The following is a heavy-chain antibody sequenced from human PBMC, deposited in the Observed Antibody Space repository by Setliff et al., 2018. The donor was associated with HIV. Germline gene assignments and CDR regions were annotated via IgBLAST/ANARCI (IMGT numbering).Heavy chain of an antibody. CDR3: VRDDKWAFDL. CDR1: GFTFTNAW. CDR2: IKTKADGGAT. V-gene: IGHV3-15*07. Sequence: LRLSCAASGFTFTNAWMNWVRQAPGKGLEWVGRIKTKADGGATDYAASVKGRFTISRDDSDNTLFLQMDSLKTEDTAVYYCVRDDKWAFDLWGQGTMVTVSS. D-gene: IGHD1-26*01. J-gene: IGHJ3*01.